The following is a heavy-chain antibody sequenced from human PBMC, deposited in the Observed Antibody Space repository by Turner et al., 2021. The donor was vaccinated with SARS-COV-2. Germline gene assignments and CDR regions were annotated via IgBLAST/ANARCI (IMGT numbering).Heavy chain of an antibody. D-gene: IGHD1-26*01. CDR1: GFTFSSYW. V-gene: IGHV3-74*01. CDR2: ISSDGSST. Sequence: VPLVNLGGGLVQPGGSLSLSCAASGFTFSSYWLHWVRKGTGKGLVWVTRISSDGSSTSYVNSVKSRSSIARDNAMYMLFLQMNSLGAEVTDLYRCAREGVGVTYCSDYWGQVTLVTVSS. J-gene: IGHJ4*02. CDR3: AREGVGVTYCSDY.